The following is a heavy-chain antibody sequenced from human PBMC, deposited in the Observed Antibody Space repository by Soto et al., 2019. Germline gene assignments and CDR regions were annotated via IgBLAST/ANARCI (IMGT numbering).Heavy chain of an antibody. V-gene: IGHV1-69*06. Sequence: QVQLVPSGAEVKKPGSSVKVSCKASGGTFSSYAISWVRQAPGQGLEWMGGIIPIFGSANYAQKLQGRVTLTADKSTSTASRELSSMRAEDTAVYYCSREDGYNGDFDYGGQGNLVTVAS. CDR2: IIPIFGSA. CDR1: GGTFSSYA. J-gene: IGHJ4*02. D-gene: IGHD5-12*01. CDR3: SREDGYNGDFDY.